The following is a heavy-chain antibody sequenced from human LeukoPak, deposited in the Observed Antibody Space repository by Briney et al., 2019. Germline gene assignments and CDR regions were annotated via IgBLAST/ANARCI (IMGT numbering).Heavy chain of an antibody. J-gene: IGHJ4*02. V-gene: IGHV1-18*01. CDR3: ARGVGGLWFGDQPGNFDY. CDR2: ISAYNGNT. CDR1: GGTFSSYA. Sequence: GASVKVSCKASGGTFSSYAISWVRQAPGQGLEWMGWISAYNGNTNYAQKLQGRVTMTTDTSTSTAYMELRSLRSDDTAVYYCARGVGGLWFGDQPGNFDYWGQGTLVTVSS. D-gene: IGHD3-10*01.